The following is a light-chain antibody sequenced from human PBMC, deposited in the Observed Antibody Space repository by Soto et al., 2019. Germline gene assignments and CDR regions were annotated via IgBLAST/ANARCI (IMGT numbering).Light chain of an antibody. CDR1: SNDVGNYNL. V-gene: IGLV2-23*01. Sequence: QSVLTQPASVSGSPGQSITISCTGTSNDVGNYNLVTWHQQHPGKAPKLMIYEDAKRPSGVSYRFSGSKSGNTAFLTISGLKAEDEADYYCCLYVVGGVYLFGGGSKVTV. J-gene: IGLJ1*01. CDR2: EDA. CDR3: CLYVVGGVYL.